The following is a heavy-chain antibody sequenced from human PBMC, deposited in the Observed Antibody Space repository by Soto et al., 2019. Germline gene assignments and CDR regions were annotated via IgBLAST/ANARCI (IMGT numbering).Heavy chain of an antibody. D-gene: IGHD6-13*01. CDR3: AKPGKIAAACTAHFDY. CDR2: INGSGGST. V-gene: IGHV3-23*01. Sequence: GGSLRLSCAASGVTFSSYSMSWIRQAPGKGLEWVSDINGSGGSTYYADPEKGRFTISRANSKNPPHLQMNSLRAEDSAVYYCAKPGKIAAACTAHFDYWGQGTLVTVSS. CDR1: GVTFSSYS. J-gene: IGHJ4*02.